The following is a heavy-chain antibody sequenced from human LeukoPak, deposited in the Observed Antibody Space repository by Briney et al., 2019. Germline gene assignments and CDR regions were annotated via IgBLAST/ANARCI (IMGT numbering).Heavy chain of an antibody. Sequence: GASVKVSCKASGGTFSSYAISWVRQAPGQGLEWMGRIIPILGIANYAQKFQGRITMTADTSTTTAYMELRSLRSDDTAVYYCARSPYGEGDCWGQGTLVTVSS. CDR2: IIPILGIA. CDR1: GGTFSSYA. J-gene: IGHJ4*02. V-gene: IGHV1-69*04. CDR3: ARSPYGEGDC. D-gene: IGHD2-21*01.